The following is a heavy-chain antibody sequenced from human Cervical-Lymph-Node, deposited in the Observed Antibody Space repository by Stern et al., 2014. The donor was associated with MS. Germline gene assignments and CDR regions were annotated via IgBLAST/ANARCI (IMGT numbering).Heavy chain of an antibody. CDR2: INPRGGGT. D-gene: IGHD5-18*01. J-gene: IGHJ4*02. CDR3: ARRGYTYGFDY. CDR1: GYTFTSYQ. V-gene: IGHV1-46*03. Sequence: QVQLVQSGAEVKKPGASVKVSCKASGYTFTSYQMHWVRQAPGKGLEWMGKINPRGGGTSYAQKFQGRVTMTRDASTSTVYMELSSLRSEDTAVYYCARRGYTYGFDYWGQGTLVTVSS.